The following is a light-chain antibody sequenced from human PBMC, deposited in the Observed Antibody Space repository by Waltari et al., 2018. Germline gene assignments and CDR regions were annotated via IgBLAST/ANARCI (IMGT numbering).Light chain of an antibody. V-gene: IGKV3-20*01. CDR3: QHYVRLPAT. CDR1: QSVGGT. CDR2: GAS. Sequence: EIVLTQSPGTLSLSPGERATLSCRASQSVGGTLAWYQQKPGQAPRLLMYGASIRAPGTPERFSGTGSGTDFSLTISRLEPEDFAVYYCQHYVRLPATFGQGTKVEIK. J-gene: IGKJ1*01.